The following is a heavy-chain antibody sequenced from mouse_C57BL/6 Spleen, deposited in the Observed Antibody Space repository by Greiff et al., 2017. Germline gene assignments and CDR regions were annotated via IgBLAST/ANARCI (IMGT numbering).Heavy chain of an antibody. CDR3: APNYYGWFAY. Sequence: VQLMESGGGLVKPGGSLKLSCAASGFTFSDYGMHWVRQAPEKGLEWVAYISSGSSTIYYADTVKGRFTISRDNDKNTLFLQMTSLRSEDTAMYYCAPNYYGWFAYWGQGTLVTVSA. CDR1: GFTFSDYG. V-gene: IGHV5-17*01. D-gene: IGHD2-1*01. J-gene: IGHJ3*01. CDR2: ISSGSSTI.